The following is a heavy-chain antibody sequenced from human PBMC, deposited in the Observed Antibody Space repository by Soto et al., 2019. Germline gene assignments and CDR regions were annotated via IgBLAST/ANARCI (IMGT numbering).Heavy chain of an antibody. D-gene: IGHD5-18*01. J-gene: IGHJ6*02. CDR2: INPNSGGT. Sequence: SLKGSCKAAGYTFSGYYMHRGRQAPGQGLEWMGWINPNSGGTNYAQKFQGWVTMTRDTSISTAYMELSRLRSDDTAVYYCAREQGDTAMERGYYYFYGMDVWGQGTTVTVSS. CDR1: GYTFSGYY. V-gene: IGHV1-2*04. CDR3: AREQGDTAMERGYYYFYGMDV.